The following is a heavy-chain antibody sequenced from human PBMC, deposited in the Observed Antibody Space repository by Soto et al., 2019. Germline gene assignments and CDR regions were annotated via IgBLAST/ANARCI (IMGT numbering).Heavy chain of an antibody. CDR1: GFTFRSYA. CDR2: IAGSGSST. V-gene: IGHV3-23*01. Sequence: GGSLRLSCAASGFTFRSYAMSWVRQAPGKGLEWVSAIAGSGSSTYYADSVKGRFTTSRDNSKDTLYLQLNSLRAEDTAVYYCAKRYCSSASCSDTEFDYWGQGTLVTVSS. CDR3: AKRYCSSASCSDTEFDY. J-gene: IGHJ4*02. D-gene: IGHD2-2*01.